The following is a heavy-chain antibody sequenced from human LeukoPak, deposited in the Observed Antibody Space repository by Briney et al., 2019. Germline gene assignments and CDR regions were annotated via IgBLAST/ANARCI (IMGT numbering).Heavy chain of an antibody. Sequence: PGGSLRLSCAASGFTFSSYSMNWVRQARGKGLEWVSSISSRNTYIYYADSVKGRFTISRDNAKNSLYLQMSSLRAEDTAVYYCARELSGDLNYWGQGTLVTVSS. CDR3: ARELSGDLNY. D-gene: IGHD3-3*01. J-gene: IGHJ4*02. V-gene: IGHV3-21*01. CDR2: ISSRNTYI. CDR1: GFTFSSYS.